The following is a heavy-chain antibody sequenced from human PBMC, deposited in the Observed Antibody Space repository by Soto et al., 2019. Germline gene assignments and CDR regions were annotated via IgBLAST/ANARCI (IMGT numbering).Heavy chain of an antibody. CDR2: IIPIFGTA. CDR1: GGTFSSYA. Sequence: QVQLVQSGAEVKKPGSSVKVSCKASGGTFSSYAISWVRQAPGQGLEWMGGIIPIFGTANYAQKFQGRVTITADDSTSTAYMELSSLRSEDKAVYYCARDGLNYRTHIYFDYWGQGTLVTVSS. CDR3: ARDGLNYRTHIYFDY. D-gene: IGHD4-4*01. J-gene: IGHJ4*02. V-gene: IGHV1-69*01.